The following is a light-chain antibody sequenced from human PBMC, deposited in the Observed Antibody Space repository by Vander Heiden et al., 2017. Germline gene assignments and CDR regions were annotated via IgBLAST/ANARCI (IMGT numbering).Light chain of an antibody. CDR1: QNVINN. CDR2: GIS. J-gene: IGKJ4*01. Sequence: IVVTQSTATVSASPGERVTLSCRASQNVINNLAWYQQKPGQAPRLLIYGISTRATDIPARFSGIGSETQFTLTISSLQSEDSAVYYCQQYNKWPLTFGGGTKVEIK. CDR3: QQYNKWPLT. V-gene: IGKV3-15*01.